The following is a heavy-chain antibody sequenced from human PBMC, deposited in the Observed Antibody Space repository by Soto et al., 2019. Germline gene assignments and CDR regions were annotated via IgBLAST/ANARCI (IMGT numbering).Heavy chain of an antibody. CDR3: ASGLRPNPVDI. V-gene: IGHV4-59*01. CDR2: IYYSGST. D-gene: IGHD4-17*01. CDR1: GASISDYY. Sequence: SETLSLTCAVSGASISDYYWSWIRQPPGKGLEWIGYIYYSGSTKCNPSLKSRVTISEDTSKNQVSLKLRSVTAADTAVYYCASGLRPNPVDIWGQGTMVTVSS. J-gene: IGHJ3*02.